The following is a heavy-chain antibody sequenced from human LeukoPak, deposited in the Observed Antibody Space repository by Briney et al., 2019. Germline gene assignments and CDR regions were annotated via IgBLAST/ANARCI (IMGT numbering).Heavy chain of an antibody. CDR2: ISHSGST. Sequence: SETLSLTCTVSGASISSYYWSWIRQPPGKGLEWIGFISHSGSTNYNPSLKSRVTISVDTSKNQFSLKLSSATAADTAVYYCASSTIFGVAMDYWGQGTLVTVSS. J-gene: IGHJ4*02. D-gene: IGHD3-3*01. V-gene: IGHV4-59*08. CDR3: ASSTIFGVAMDY. CDR1: GASISSYY.